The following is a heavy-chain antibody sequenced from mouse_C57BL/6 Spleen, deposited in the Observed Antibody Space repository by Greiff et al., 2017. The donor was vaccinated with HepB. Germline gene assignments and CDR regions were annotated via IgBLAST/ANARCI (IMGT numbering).Heavy chain of an antibody. V-gene: IGHV1-50*01. D-gene: IGHD2-3*01. CDR3: ARSDGYYLDY. J-gene: IGHJ2*01. CDR2: IDPSDSYT. CDR1: GYTFTSYW. Sequence: QVQLQQPGAELVKPGASVKLSCKASGYTFTSYWMHWVKQRPGQGLEWIGEIDPSDSYTNYNQKFKGKATLTVDTSSSTAYMQLSSLTSEDSAVYYCARSDGYYLDYWGQGTTLTVSS.